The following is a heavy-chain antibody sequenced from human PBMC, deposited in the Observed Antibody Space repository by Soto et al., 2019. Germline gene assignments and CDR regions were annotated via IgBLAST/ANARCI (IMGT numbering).Heavy chain of an antibody. D-gene: IGHD6-13*01. J-gene: IGHJ4*02. Sequence: AGGSLRLSCAASGFTFSSYAMSWVRKAPGKGLEWVSAISGSGCSTYYADSVKGRFTISRDNSKNTLYLQMNSLRAEDTAVYYCAKEGSWYSSSWYDYWGQGTLVTVSS. V-gene: IGHV3-23*01. CDR1: GFTFSSYA. CDR3: AKEGSWYSSSWYDY. CDR2: ISGSGCST.